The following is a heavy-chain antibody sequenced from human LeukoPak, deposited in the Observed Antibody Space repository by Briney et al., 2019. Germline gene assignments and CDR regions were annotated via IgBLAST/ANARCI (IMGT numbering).Heavy chain of an antibody. J-gene: IGHJ3*02. CDR2: INPNSGGT. CDR3: ARVGAFDYDSSSPIKGAFDI. D-gene: IGHD3-22*01. Sequence: ASVKASCKTSGYTFTDYYMHGVRQAPGQGREWMGWINPNSGGTFYGQTFQGRVTMTRDTSISPAYMELSRLTSDDTAVYYCARVGAFDYDSSSPIKGAFDIWGQGTMVTVS. CDR1: GYTFTDYY. V-gene: IGHV1-2*02.